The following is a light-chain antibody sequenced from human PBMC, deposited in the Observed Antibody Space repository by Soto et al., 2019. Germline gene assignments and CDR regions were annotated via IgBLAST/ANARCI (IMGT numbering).Light chain of an antibody. CDR3: SSYTSSSTLYV. V-gene: IGLV2-14*01. CDR1: SSDVGSYTY. Sequence: ALTQPASVSGSPRQSITISCTGASSDVGSYTYVSWYQQHPGKAPKLMIYEVNNRPSGVSNRFSGSKSGNTASLTISGLRAEDEADYYCSSYTSSSTLYVFGTGTKVTVL. J-gene: IGLJ1*01. CDR2: EVN.